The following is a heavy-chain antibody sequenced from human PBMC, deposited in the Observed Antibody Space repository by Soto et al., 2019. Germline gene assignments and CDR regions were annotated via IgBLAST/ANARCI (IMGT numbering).Heavy chain of an antibody. Sequence: QVQLVESGGGVVQPGRSLRLSCAASGFTFGSYGMHWVRQAPGKGLEWVAVISLDGSNAYYTDSVKGRFTISRDNSRDTLYLQMNRLRGDDTAFYYCAKVAAMSLRAALGNWGQGTLVTVSS. CDR2: ISLDGSNA. CDR1: GFTFGSYG. CDR3: AKVAAMSLRAALGN. J-gene: IGHJ4*02. D-gene: IGHD3-16*01. V-gene: IGHV3-30*18.